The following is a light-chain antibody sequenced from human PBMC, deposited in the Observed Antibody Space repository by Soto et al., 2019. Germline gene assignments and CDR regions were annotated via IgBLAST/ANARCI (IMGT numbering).Light chain of an antibody. V-gene: IGKV1-5*01. CDR2: DAS. Sequence: DIPMTQSPSTLSASVGDRVTITCRASQSISSWLAWYQQKPGKAPKLLIYDASSLESGVPSRFSGSGSGTEFTLTISSLQPDDFANYYCQQYNSYSCTFGQGTKVEIK. J-gene: IGKJ1*01. CDR3: QQYNSYSCT. CDR1: QSISSW.